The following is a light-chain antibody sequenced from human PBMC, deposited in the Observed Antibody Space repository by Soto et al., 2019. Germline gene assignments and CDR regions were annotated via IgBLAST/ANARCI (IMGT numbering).Light chain of an antibody. CDR1: QSVSSSY. Sequence: ENVLNLTASSLFSTTLDRVTLSFRASQSVSSSYLAWYQQKPGQAPRLLIYGASSRATGIPDRFSGSGSGTDFTLTISRLEPEDFAVYYCQQDGRLPTRFGQGCKVAIK. CDR3: QQDGRLPTR. CDR2: GAS. J-gene: IGKJ1*01. V-gene: IGKV3-20*01.